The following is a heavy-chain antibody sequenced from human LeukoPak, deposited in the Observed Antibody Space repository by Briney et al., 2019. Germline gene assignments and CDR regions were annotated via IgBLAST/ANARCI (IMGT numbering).Heavy chain of an antibody. V-gene: IGHV3-9*01. J-gene: IGHJ4*02. CDR2: ISWNSGSI. CDR3: AKASRVVDYFDY. CDR1: GFTFDDYA. D-gene: IGHD2-2*01. Sequence: PGRSLRLSCAASGFTFDDYAMHWVRQAPGKGLEWVPGISWNSGSIGYTDSVKGRFTISRDNAKNSLYLQMNSLRPEDTALYYCAKASRVVDYFDYWGQGTLVTVSS.